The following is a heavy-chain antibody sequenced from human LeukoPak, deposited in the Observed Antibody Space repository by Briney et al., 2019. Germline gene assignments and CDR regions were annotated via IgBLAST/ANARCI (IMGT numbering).Heavy chain of an antibody. V-gene: IGHV3-30-3*01. CDR1: GFTFSSYA. Sequence: GGSLRLSRAASGFTFSSYAMHWVRQAPGKGLEWVAVISYDGSNKYYADSVKGRFTISRDNSKNTLYLQMNSLRAEDTAVYYCARDNLWFGESTQDYWGQGTLVTVSS. J-gene: IGHJ4*02. D-gene: IGHD3-10*01. CDR2: ISYDGSNK. CDR3: ARDNLWFGESTQDY.